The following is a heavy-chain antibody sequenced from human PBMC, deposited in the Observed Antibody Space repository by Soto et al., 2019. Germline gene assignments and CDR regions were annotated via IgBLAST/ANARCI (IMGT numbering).Heavy chain of an antibody. D-gene: IGHD6-19*01. J-gene: IGHJ4*02. CDR1: GFTFRSYG. CDR3: AKAYSTGWKVYYYDY. CDR2: FTDRNT. V-gene: IGHV3-23*01. Sequence: EGQLLESGGGLVQPGGSLRLSCAASGFTFRSYGMSWVRQAPGKGLEWVSSFTDRNTSYAASEKGRFTISRDNSKGTLYLQMNSLGAEDPAIYYCAKAYSTGWKVYYYDYWGQGTLVTVSS.